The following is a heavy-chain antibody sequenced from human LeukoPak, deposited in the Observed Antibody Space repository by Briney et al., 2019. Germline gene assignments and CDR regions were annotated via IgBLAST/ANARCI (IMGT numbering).Heavy chain of an antibody. Sequence: PSETLSLTCTVSGYSISSGNYWDWIRQPPGKGLEWIGSIYHSGSTYYNPSLKSRVTISVDTSKNQFSLKLSSVTAADTAVYYCARGHSIEPYYYYYYMDVWGKGTTVTVSS. J-gene: IGHJ6*03. V-gene: IGHV4-38-2*02. CDR3: ARGHSIEPYYYYYYMDV. CDR2: IYHSGST. CDR1: GYSISSGNY. D-gene: IGHD4-11*01.